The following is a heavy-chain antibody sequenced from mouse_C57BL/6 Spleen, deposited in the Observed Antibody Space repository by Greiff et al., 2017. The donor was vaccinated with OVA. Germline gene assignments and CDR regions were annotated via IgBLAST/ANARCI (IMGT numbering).Heavy chain of an antibody. CDR1: GFTFSSYG. D-gene: IGHD2-4*01. V-gene: IGHV5-6*02. Sequence: EVMLVESGGDLVKPGGSLKLSCAASGFTFSSYGMSWVRQTPDKRLEWVATISSGGSYTYYPDSVKGRFTISRDNAKNTLYLQMSSLKSEDTAMYYCAREGLRGHFDYWGQGTTLTVSS. CDR3: AREGLRGHFDY. J-gene: IGHJ2*01. CDR2: ISSGGSYT.